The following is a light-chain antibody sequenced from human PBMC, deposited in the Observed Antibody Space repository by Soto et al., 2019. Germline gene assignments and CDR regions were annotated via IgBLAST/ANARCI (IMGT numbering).Light chain of an antibody. J-gene: IGKJ3*01. CDR1: QSVSRD. Sequence: EIVMTQSPDTLSVSPGERAALSCRTSQSVSRDLAWYQQKPGQPPRLLLYGASTRATGIPVRFRGSGSGTEFTLTISSLQSEDSAVYYCHQYNSWPRGTFGPGTKVEIK. CDR3: HQYNSWPRGT. V-gene: IGKV3-15*01. CDR2: GAS.